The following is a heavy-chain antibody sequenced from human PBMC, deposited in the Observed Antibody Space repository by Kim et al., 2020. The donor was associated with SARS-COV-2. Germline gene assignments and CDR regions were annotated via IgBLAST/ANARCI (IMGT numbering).Heavy chain of an antibody. CDR1: GFTFSNYG. V-gene: IGHV3-23*01. Sequence: GSLRLSCAASGFTFSNYGMTWVRQAPGKGLEWVSSISRSGTTYYADSVKGRFTISRDNSKNTMYLQMNSLRADDTAVYYCAKVVGVDPVDYWGQGTLVTVSS. CDR3: AKVVGVDPVDY. D-gene: IGHD1-26*01. J-gene: IGHJ4*02. CDR2: ISRSGTT.